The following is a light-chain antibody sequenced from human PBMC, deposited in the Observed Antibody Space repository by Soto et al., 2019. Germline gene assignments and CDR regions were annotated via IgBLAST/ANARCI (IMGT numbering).Light chain of an antibody. CDR1: SSNIGPGFD. J-gene: IGLJ1*01. Sequence: QSALTQPPSVSGAPGQTVAISCTGTSSNIGPGFDVHWYQQVPGTAPKLVLYGNTLRPSGVPDRFSGSRSGSSASLVITGLRAEDEADYYCFSHRSGDSHVFGTGTKLTVL. CDR3: FSHRSGDSHV. V-gene: IGLV1-40*01. CDR2: GNT.